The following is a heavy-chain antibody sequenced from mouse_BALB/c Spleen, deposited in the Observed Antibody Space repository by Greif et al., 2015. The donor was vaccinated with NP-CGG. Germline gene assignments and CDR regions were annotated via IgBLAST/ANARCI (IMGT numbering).Heavy chain of an antibody. CDR1: GFTFSSFG. CDR3: ASSNSYYFDY. V-gene: IGHV5-17*02. CDR2: ISSGSSTI. Sequence: EVQVVESGGGLVQPGGSRKLSCAASGFTFSSFGMHWVRQAPEKGLEWVAYISSGSSTIYYADTVKGRFTISRDNPKNTLFLQMTSLRSEDTAMYYCASSNSYYFDYWGQGTTLTVSS. J-gene: IGHJ2*01. D-gene: IGHD2-5*01.